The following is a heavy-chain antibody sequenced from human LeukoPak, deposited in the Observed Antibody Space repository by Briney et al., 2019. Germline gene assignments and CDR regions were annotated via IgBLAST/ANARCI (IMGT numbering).Heavy chain of an antibody. J-gene: IGHJ6*03. V-gene: IGHV1-2*02. D-gene: IGHD3-22*01. CDR3: ARGITMIVVVTDDYYYYYMDV. CDR2: INPNSGGT. Sequence: ASVKVSCKASGYTFTGYYMHWVRQAPGQGLEWMGWINPNSGGTNYAQKFQGRVTMTRDTSIRTASMELSRLRSDDTAVYYCARGITMIVVVTDDYYYYYMDVWGKGTTVTVSS. CDR1: GYTFTGYY.